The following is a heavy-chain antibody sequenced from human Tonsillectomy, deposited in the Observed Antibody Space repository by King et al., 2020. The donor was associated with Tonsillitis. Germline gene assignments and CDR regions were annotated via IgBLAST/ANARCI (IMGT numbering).Heavy chain of an antibody. CDR1: GGSFSGYY. CDR3: ARGGGTIVGVIVADSYYYYMDV. J-gene: IGHJ6*03. Sequence: VQLPQWGARLLKPSETLSLTCAVFGGSFSGYYWTWLRQPPGKGLEWIGEINHSGGTNYNPSLKSRVTISVDTSKNQFSLTLSSVTAADTAVYYCARGGGTIVGVIVADSYYYYMDVWGKGTTVTVSS. D-gene: IGHD2-21*01. V-gene: IGHV4-34*01. CDR2: INHSGGT.